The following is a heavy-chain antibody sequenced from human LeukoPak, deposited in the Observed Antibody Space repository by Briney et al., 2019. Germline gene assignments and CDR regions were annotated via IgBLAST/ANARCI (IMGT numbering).Heavy chain of an antibody. Sequence: PGGSLRLSCAASGFTFSSYAMSWVRQAPGGGLEWVSAISGSGGSTYYADSVKGRFTIYRDNSKNTLYLQMNSLRAEDTAVYYCANRFYLSDSSGDPRACAFDIWGQGTMVTVSS. CDR2: ISGSGGST. CDR3: ANRFYLSDSSGDPRACAFDI. J-gene: IGHJ3*02. D-gene: IGHD3-22*01. CDR1: GFTFSSYA. V-gene: IGHV3-23*01.